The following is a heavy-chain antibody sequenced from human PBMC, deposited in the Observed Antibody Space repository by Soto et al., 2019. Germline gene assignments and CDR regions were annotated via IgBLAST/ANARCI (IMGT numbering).Heavy chain of an antibody. V-gene: IGHV1-18*01. Sequence: ASLKVSCKTSGSTFTSYGISCVRHTPGQGLELMGWISAYNGNTNYAQKLQGRVTMTTDTSKNQFSLKLSSVTAADTAVYYCARGGPDLDYYYGMDVWGQGTTVTVSS. J-gene: IGHJ6*02. CDR2: ISAYNGNT. D-gene: IGHD3-16*01. CDR3: ARGGPDLDYYYGMDV. CDR1: GSTFTSYG.